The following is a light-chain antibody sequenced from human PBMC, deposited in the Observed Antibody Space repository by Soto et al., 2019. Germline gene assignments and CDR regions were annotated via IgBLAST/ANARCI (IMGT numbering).Light chain of an antibody. CDR3: QQRQYWPPIT. CDR2: DAS. Sequence: IVMTQSPATLSVSPGERATLSCRASQSVSSNLAWYQQKPGQAPRLLIYDASTRATGIPARFTGSGSGTDFNLTISTLEPDDFAVYYCQQRQYWPPITFGQGTRLEIK. CDR1: QSVSSN. J-gene: IGKJ5*01. V-gene: IGKV3D-15*01.